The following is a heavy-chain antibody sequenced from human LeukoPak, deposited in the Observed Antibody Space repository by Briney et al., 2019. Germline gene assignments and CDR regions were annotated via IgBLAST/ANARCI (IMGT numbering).Heavy chain of an antibody. Sequence: GGSLRLSCAASGFTVVTNYINWVRQPPGKGLEWVSVIYSGGSKYYADSVKGRFTTSRDNSKNTVYLQMNSLRAEDTAVYYCARSRGIPDAFDMWGLGTMVTVSS. J-gene: IGHJ3*02. CDR3: ARSRGIPDAFDM. V-gene: IGHV3-53*01. CDR1: GFTVVTNY. D-gene: IGHD2-21*01. CDR2: IYSGGSK.